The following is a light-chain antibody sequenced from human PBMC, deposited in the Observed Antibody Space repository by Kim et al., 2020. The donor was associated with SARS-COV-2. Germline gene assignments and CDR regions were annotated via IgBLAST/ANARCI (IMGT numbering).Light chain of an antibody. CDR2: GAS. CDR3: QHYANSWT. V-gene: IGKV3-15*01. Sequence: EIVMTQSPGTLSVSPGERATLSCRASQSVSTNLAWYQLKPGQAPRLLIYGASNRATGIPARFSGSGSGTDFTLYISVLQSEDVAVYYYQHYANSWTFGQGTKVDIK. J-gene: IGKJ1*01. CDR1: QSVSTN.